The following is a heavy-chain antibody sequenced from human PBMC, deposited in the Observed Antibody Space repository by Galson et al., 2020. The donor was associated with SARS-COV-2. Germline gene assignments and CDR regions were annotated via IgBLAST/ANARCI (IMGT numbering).Heavy chain of an antibody. Sequence: ALHGESLKISSAASGFTFSSYWMHWVRQAPGKGLVWVSRIYSEGSSTSYADSVKGRFTISGDNAKNTLYLQMNSLRAEDTAVYYCARGDMGNDYFDYWGQGTLVTVSS. CDR2: IYSEGSST. V-gene: IGHV3-74*01. CDR1: GFTFSSYW. CDR3: ARGDMGNDYFDY. D-gene: IGHD7-27*01. J-gene: IGHJ4*02.